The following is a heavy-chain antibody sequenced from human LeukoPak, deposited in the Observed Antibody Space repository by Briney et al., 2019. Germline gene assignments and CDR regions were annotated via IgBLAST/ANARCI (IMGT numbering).Heavy chain of an antibody. D-gene: IGHD6-19*01. CDR3: ARGVPSGVDYFDY. V-gene: IGHV3-7*01. CDR2: IKQDGSEK. CDR1: GFTFSSYW. J-gene: IGHJ4*02. Sequence: GESLRLSCAASGFTFSSYWMSWVRQAPGKGPEWVANIKQDGSEKYYVDSVKGRFTISRDNAKNSLFLQMSSLRAEDTAVYFCARGVPSGVDYFDYWGQGTLVTVPS.